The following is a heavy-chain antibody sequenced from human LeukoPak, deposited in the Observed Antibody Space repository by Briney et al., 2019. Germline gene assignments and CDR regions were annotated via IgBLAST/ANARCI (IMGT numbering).Heavy chain of an antibody. CDR3: ARDPPGGSCDY. J-gene: IGHJ4*02. CDR2: IYHSGST. CDR1: GVSITTYY. Sequence: NSSETLSLTCTVSGVSITTYYWSWIRQPPGKGLEWIGYIYHSGSTNYNPSLKSRVTISVDTSKNEFSLKLTSVTAADTAVYYCARDPPGGSCDYWGQGTLVTVSS. V-gene: IGHV4-59*13. D-gene: IGHD2-15*01.